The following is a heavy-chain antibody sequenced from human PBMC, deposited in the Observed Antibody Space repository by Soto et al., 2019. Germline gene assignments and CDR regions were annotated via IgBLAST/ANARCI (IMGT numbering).Heavy chain of an antibody. CDR1: GYTFTSYY. V-gene: IGHV1-46*01. J-gene: IGHJ4*02. CDR3: ARYDNSAGSGRKDFDY. Sequence: GASVKVSCKASGYTFTSYYMHWVRQAPGQGLEWMGIINPSGGSTSYAQKFQGRVTMTRDTSTSTVYMELSSLRSEDTAVYYCARYDNSAGSGRKDFDYWGQGTLVTVSS. D-gene: IGHD1-26*01. CDR2: INPSGGST.